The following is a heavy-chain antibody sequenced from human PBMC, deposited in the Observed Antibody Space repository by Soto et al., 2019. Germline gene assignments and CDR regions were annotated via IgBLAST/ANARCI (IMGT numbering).Heavy chain of an antibody. J-gene: IGHJ6*02. Sequence: PGGSLRLSCAASGFTFSDYYMSWIRQAPGKGLEWVSYISSSSSYTNYADSMKGRFTVSRDNAKNSVYLEMNSLSAEDTAVYYCARLGSGRTYYYYGMDVWGQGTTVTVSS. CDR1: GFTFSDYY. CDR3: ARLGSGRTYYYYGMDV. D-gene: IGHD6-19*01. CDR2: ISSSSSYT. V-gene: IGHV3-11*06.